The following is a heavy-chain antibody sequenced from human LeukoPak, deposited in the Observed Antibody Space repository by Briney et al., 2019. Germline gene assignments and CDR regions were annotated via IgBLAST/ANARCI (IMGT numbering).Heavy chain of an antibody. CDR1: TSR. CDR3: ARDRQSDCYLFRCGMDV. CDR2: IGTYGGDT. Sequence: ASVKVSCKATSRISWVRQAPGQGLEWMGWIGTYGGDTYYAQKFQGRITVTTDTSTSTVYMELRNLRSDDTAVYYCARDRQSDCYLFRCGMDVWGQGTTVTVSS. J-gene: IGHJ6*02. V-gene: IGHV1-18*01. D-gene: IGHD2-21*02.